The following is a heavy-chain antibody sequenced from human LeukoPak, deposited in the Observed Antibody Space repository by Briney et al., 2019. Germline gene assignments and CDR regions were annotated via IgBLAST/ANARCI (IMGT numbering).Heavy chain of an antibody. CDR2: INHSGST. J-gene: IGHJ4*02. D-gene: IGHD3-16*02. Sequence: SETLSLTCAVYGGSFSGYYWSWIRQPPGKGLEWIGEINHSGSTNYNPSLKSRVTISVDTSKNQFSLKLSSVTAADTAVYYCARWRSSFGIWGGYRYWGQGTLVTVSS. V-gene: IGHV4-34*01. CDR3: ARWRSSFGIWGGYRY. CDR1: GGSFSGYY.